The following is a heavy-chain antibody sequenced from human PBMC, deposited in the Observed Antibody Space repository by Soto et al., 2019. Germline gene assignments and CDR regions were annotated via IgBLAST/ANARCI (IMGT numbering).Heavy chain of an antibody. D-gene: IGHD5-12*01. CDR2: IYYSGST. CDR3: ARQRDGYNYRYFDY. V-gene: IGHV4-31*03. Sequence: QVQLQESGPGLVKPSQTLSLTCTISGGSISSGGYYWSWICQHPGKGLEWIGYIYYSGSTYYNPSLKSRVTISVDTSKNQFSLKLRSVTAADTAVYYCARQRDGYNYRYFDYWGQGTLVTVSS. J-gene: IGHJ4*02. CDR1: GGSISSGGYY.